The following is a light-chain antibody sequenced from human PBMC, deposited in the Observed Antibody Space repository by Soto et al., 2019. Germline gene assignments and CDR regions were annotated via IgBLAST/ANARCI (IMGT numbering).Light chain of an antibody. Sequence: QSVLTQSPSASASLGASVKLTCTLSSGHSSYAIAWHQQQPEKGPRYLMKLNSDGSHRKGDGIPDRFSGSSSGAERYLTLSSLQSEDEADYYCQTWGTGIQVFGTGTKLTVL. V-gene: IGLV4-69*01. CDR2: LNSDGSH. J-gene: IGLJ1*01. CDR3: QTWGTGIQV. CDR1: SGHSSYA.